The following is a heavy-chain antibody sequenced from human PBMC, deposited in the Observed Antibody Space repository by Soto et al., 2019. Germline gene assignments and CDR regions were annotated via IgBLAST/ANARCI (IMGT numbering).Heavy chain of an antibody. Sequence: ASVKVSCKADGYTFTSYVINWVRQAPGQGLEWMGWMNGNSGNTGYAQKFQGRVTMTRNTSITTAYMELSNLRSDDTAVFFCARGPQAIPYSWFDPWGQGTLVTVSS. V-gene: IGHV1-8*01. CDR3: ARGPQAIPYSWFDP. CDR2: MNGNSGNT. D-gene: IGHD2-2*01. CDR1: GYTFTSYV. J-gene: IGHJ5*02.